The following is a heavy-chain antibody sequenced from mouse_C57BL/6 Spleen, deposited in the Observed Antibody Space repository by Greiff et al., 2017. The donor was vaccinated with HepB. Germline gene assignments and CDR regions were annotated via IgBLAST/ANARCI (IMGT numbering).Heavy chain of an antibody. CDR1: GYTFTSYW. D-gene: IGHD2-2*01. CDR2: IYPSDSET. CDR3: AREGYGYVFDY. J-gene: IGHJ2*01. V-gene: IGHV1-61*01. Sequence: VQLQQSGAELVRPGSSVKLSCKASGYTFTSYWMDWVKQRPGQGLEWIGNIYPSDSETHYNQKFKDKATLTVDKSSSTAYMQLSSLTSEDSAVYYCAREGYGYVFDYWGQGTTLTVSS.